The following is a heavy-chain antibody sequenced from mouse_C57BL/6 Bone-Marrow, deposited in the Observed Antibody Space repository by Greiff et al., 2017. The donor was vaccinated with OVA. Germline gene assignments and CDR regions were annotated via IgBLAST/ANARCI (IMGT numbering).Heavy chain of an antibody. Sequence: QVHVKQPGAELVKPGASVKLSCKASGYTFTSYWMHWVKQRPGQGLEWIGMIHPNSGSTNYNEKFKSKTTLTVDKSSSTAYMQFSSLTSEDSAVYYSAKYYGSSYDYWGQGTTLTVSS. CDR2: IHPNSGST. V-gene: IGHV1-64*01. D-gene: IGHD1-1*01. CDR1: GYTFTSYW. J-gene: IGHJ2*01. CDR3: AKYYGSSYDY.